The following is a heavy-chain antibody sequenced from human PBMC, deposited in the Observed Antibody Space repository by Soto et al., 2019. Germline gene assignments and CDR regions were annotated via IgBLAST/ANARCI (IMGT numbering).Heavy chain of an antibody. CDR1: GGSISRYY. Sequence: QVQLQESGPGLVKASETLSLTCSVSGGSISRYYWSWIRQPPGKGLEWIGYAYYSGDTGYNPSLKSRVTMAVDTSKNQVSLKLSSVTAADTAVYYCARDRSTYGGGGTGEVKENWFDP. J-gene: IGHJ5*02. CDR3: ARDRSTYGGGGTGEVKENWFDP. CDR2: AYYSGDT. D-gene: IGHD2-8*01. V-gene: IGHV4-59*01.